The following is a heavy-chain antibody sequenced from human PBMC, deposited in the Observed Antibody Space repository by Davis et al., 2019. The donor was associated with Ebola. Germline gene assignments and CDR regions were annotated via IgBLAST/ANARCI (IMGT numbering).Heavy chain of an antibody. V-gene: IGHV1-3*01. CDR1: GYTFTSYA. CDR2: INAGNGNT. D-gene: IGHD3-3*01. Sequence: ASVKVSCKASGYTFTSYAMHWVRQAPGQRLEWMGWINAGNGNTKYSQKFQGRVTITRDTSASTAYMELSSLRSEDTAVYYCARVPYYDFWSGYCFDYWGQGTLVTVSS. J-gene: IGHJ4*02. CDR3: ARVPYYDFWSGYCFDY.